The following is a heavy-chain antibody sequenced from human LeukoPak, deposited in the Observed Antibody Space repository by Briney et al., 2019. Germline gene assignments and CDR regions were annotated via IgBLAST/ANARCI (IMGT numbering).Heavy chain of an antibody. Sequence: GGSLRLSCAASGFTFSSYSMNWVRQAPGKGLEWVSYISSSSSTIYYADSVKGRFTISRDNAKNSLYLQMNSLRAEDTAVYYCARDPAYYCYYMDVWGKGTTVTVSS. CDR3: ARDPAYYCYYMDV. V-gene: IGHV3-48*01. J-gene: IGHJ6*03. CDR2: ISSSSSTI. CDR1: GFTFSSYS.